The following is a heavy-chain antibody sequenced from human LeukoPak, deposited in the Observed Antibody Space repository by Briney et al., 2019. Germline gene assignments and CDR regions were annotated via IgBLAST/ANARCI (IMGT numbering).Heavy chain of an antibody. J-gene: IGHJ4*02. D-gene: IGHD3-16*01. CDR2: ISGSGGST. Sequence: GGSLRLSCAASGFTFSSYAMSWVRQAPGKGLEWVSDISGSGGSTYYPDSVKGRFTISRDNSKNTLYLQMNSLRAEDTAVYYCAKGPGGSVRAHFDYWGQGTLVTVSS. CDR3: AKGPGGSVRAHFDY. CDR1: GFTFSSYA. V-gene: IGHV3-23*01.